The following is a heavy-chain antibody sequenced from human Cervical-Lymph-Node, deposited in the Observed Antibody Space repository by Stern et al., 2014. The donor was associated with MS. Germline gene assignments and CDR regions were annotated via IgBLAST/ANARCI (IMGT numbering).Heavy chain of an antibody. CDR2: IIPAFDST. CDR1: GDTFRSLS. D-gene: IGHD5-24*01. V-gene: IGHV1-69*01. J-gene: IGHJ4*02. CDR3: AREGEGYNYYDS. Sequence: VQLVESGAEVRKPGSSVKVSCKASGDTFRSLSLNWMRQAPGLGFEWMGGIIPAFDSTNYAQKFQGRVTITADESTSTSYMELSSLTSEDTALYFCAREGEGYNYYDSWGQGTLVTVSS.